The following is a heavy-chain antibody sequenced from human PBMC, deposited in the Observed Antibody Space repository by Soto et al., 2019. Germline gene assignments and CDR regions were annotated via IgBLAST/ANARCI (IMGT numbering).Heavy chain of an antibody. CDR3: ARVGYGDYYYHGMDV. Sequence: QVQLQESGPGLVKPSETLSLTCTVSGGGIGSYYWSWIRQPPGKGLEWIGYIYYSGSTTYNPSLKSRVTISVDTSKNQFSLKVTSVTAADTAVYYCARVGYGDYYYHGMDVWGQGTTVTVSS. CDR1: GGGIGSYY. D-gene: IGHD4-17*01. CDR2: IYYSGST. J-gene: IGHJ6*02. V-gene: IGHV4-59*01.